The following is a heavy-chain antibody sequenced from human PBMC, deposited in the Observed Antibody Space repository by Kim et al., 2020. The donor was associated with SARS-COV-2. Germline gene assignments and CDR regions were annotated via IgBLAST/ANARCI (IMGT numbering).Heavy chain of an antibody. D-gene: IGHD3-10*01. J-gene: IGHJ4*02. CDR1: GGTFSSYA. CDR3: ARARYYGSGSLYYFDY. Sequence: SVKVSCKASGGTFSSYAISWVRQAPGQGLEWMGRIIPILGIANYAQKFQGRVTITADKSTSTAYMELSSLRSEDTAMYYCARARYYGSGSLYYFDYWGQ. V-gene: IGHV1-69*04. CDR2: IIPILGIA.